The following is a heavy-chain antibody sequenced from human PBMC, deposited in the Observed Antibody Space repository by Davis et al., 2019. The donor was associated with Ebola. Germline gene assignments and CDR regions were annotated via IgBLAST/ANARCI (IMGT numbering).Heavy chain of an antibody. CDR1: GGSISSYY. V-gene: IGHV4-59*12. J-gene: IGHJ4*02. D-gene: IGHD5-18*01. CDR2: IYHSGST. Sequence: MPSETLSLTCTVSGGSISSYYWSWIRQPPGKGLEWIGEIYHSGSTNYNPSLKSRVTISVDTSKNQFSLKLSSVTAADTAVYYCARDEGYSYGLGHWGQGTLVTVSS. CDR3: ARDEGYSYGLGH.